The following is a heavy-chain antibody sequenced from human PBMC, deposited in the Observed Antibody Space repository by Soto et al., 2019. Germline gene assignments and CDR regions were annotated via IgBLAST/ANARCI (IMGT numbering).Heavy chain of an antibody. Sequence: SETLSLTCTVSGGSISSGGYYWSWIRQHPGKGLEWIGYIYYSGSTYYNPSLKSRVTISVDTSKNQFSLRLSSVTAADTAVYYCARGAVAGNVLGSWGQGTLVTVSS. CDR1: GGSISSGGYY. J-gene: IGHJ5*01. CDR3: ARGAVAGNVLGS. V-gene: IGHV4-31*03. CDR2: IYYSGST. D-gene: IGHD6-19*01.